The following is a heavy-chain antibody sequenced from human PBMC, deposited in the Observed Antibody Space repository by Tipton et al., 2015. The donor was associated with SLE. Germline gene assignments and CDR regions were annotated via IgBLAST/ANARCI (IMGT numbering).Heavy chain of an antibody. Sequence: QLVQSGPEVKKPGSSVKVSCKASGGTFSSYTISWVRQAPGQGLEWMGRIIPILGIANYAQKFQGRVTITADKSTSTAYMELSSLRSEDTAVYYCARVGGGSYYFDYWGQGTRVTVSS. CDR1: GGTFSSYT. CDR2: IIPILGIA. CDR3: ARVGGGSYYFDY. V-gene: IGHV1-69*09. J-gene: IGHJ4*02. D-gene: IGHD1-26*01.